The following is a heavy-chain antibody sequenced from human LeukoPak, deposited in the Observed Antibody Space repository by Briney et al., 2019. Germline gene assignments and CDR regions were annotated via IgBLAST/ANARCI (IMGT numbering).Heavy chain of an antibody. J-gene: IGHJ4*02. V-gene: IGHV1-18*01. CDR1: GYTFTSYG. Sequence: VASVKVSCKASGYTFTSYGISWVRQAPGQGLEWMGWISTYNGNTNYAQKLQGRVTMTTDTSTSTAYMELRSLRSDDTAVYYCARTPPGPTVTTCGYWGQGTLVTVSS. D-gene: IGHD4-17*01. CDR3: ARTPPGPTVTTCGY. CDR2: ISTYNGNT.